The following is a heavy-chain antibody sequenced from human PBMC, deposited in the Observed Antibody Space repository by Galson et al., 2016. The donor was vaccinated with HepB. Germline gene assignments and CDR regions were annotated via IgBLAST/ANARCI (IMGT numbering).Heavy chain of an antibody. CDR1: GFTFRNYW. Sequence: SLRLSCAASGFTFRNYWLSWVRQAPGKGLEWVANIKEDGSEDYYVDAVRGRFTISRDNAKNSLYFQMNSLKVEDTAIYYCVREDLADGSYFDYWGQGTLVTVSS. J-gene: IGHJ4*02. CDR3: VREDLADGSYFDY. V-gene: IGHV3-7*01. CDR2: IKEDGSED. D-gene: IGHD5-24*01.